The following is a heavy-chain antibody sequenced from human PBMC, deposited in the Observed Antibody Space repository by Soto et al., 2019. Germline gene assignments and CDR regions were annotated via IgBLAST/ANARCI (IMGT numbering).Heavy chain of an antibody. Sequence: QVQLVQSGAEVKKPGASVKVSCKASGYTFTSYAMHWVRQAPGQRLEWMGWINAGNGNTKYSQKFQGRVTITRDPSASTAYMELSSLRSEDTALYFCARATRGNGSSPNYYYYMDVWGKGTTVTVSS. J-gene: IGHJ6*03. CDR2: INAGNGNT. D-gene: IGHD6-6*01. V-gene: IGHV1-3*01. CDR1: GYTFTSYA. CDR3: ARATRGNGSSPNYYYYMDV.